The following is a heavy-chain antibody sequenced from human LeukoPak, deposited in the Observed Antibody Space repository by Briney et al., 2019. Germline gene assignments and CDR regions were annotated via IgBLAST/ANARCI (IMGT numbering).Heavy chain of an antibody. D-gene: IGHD2-8*02. V-gene: IGHV3-33*03. CDR2: IWYDGSNK. CDR3: ATLSSGGVFDI. Sequence: GGSLRLSCAASGFTFSSYGMHWVRQAPGKGLEWVAVIWYDGSNKYYADSVKGRFTTSRDIAKNSLYLQMNSLRAEDTAVYYCATLSSGGVFDIWGQGTMVAVSS. J-gene: IGHJ3*02. CDR1: GFTFSSYG.